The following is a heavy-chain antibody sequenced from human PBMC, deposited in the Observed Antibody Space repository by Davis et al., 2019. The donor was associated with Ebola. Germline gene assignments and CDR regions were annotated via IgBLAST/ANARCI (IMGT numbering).Heavy chain of an antibody. CDR3: ARGYSPKCRGGDCVNDY. D-gene: IGHD2-21*01. CDR1: GGTFSSYA. J-gene: IGHJ4*02. V-gene: IGHV1-69*06. Sequence: SVKVSCKASGGTFSSYAISWVRQAPGQGLEWMGGIIPIFGTANYAQKFQGGVTITADKSTSTAYMELSSLRSEDTAVYYCARGYSPKCRGGDCVNDYWGQGTLVTVSS. CDR2: IIPIFGTA.